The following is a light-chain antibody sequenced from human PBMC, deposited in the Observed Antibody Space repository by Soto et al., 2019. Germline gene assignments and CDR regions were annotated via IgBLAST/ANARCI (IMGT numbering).Light chain of an antibody. V-gene: IGLV1-51*02. Sequence: QSVLTQPPSVSAAPGQRVTISCSASSSNIDHYYVSWYQQLPGTAPKLLIYDNSKRPSGIPGRFSGSKSGTSATLDITGLQTGDEADYYCGTWDTSLSVVVFGGGTKVTVL. CDR3: GTWDTSLSVVV. CDR1: SSNIDHYY. J-gene: IGLJ2*01. CDR2: DNS.